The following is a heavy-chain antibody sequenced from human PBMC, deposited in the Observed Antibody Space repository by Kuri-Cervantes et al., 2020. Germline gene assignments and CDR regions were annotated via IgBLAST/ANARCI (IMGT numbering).Heavy chain of an antibody. J-gene: IGHJ5*02. CDR1: GGSISSYY. V-gene: IGHV4-4*07. Sequence: SETLSLTCTVSGGSISSYYWSWIRQPAGKGLEWIGRIYTSGSTNYNPSLKSRVTMSVDTSKNQFSLKLSSVTAADTAVYYCARLSAAAGTLGWFDPWGQGTLVTVSS. CDR3: ARLSAAAGTLGWFDP. CDR2: IYTSGST. D-gene: IGHD6-13*01.